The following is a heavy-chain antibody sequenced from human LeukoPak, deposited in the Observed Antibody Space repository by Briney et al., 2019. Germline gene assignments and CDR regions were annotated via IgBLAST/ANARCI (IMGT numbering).Heavy chain of an antibody. D-gene: IGHD3-3*01. V-gene: IGHV1-18*01. Sequence: ASVKVSCKASGYTFTSYGISWVRQAPGQGLEWMGWISAYNGNTNYAQKLQGRVTMTTDTSTSTAYMELRSLRSDDTAVYYCARDVPIFGVVITNYYYYGMDVWGQGTTVTVSS. J-gene: IGHJ6*02. CDR3: ARDVPIFGVVITNYYYYGMDV. CDR1: GYTFTSYG. CDR2: ISAYNGNT.